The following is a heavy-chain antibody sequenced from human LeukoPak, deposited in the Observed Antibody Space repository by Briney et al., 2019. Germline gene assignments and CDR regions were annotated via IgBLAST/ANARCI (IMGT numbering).Heavy chain of an antibody. J-gene: IGHJ4*02. D-gene: IGHD6-19*01. V-gene: IGHV6-1*01. CDR1: GDIVSTNTVS. Sequence: SQTLSLTCAISGDIVSTNTVSWNWIRQSPSRGLEWLGRTYYRSRWYNDSAVSVKGRIIINPDTSTNQISLQLNSVTPEDTAVYFCARGGIGMTVALFDSWGQGTLVTVSS. CDR2: TYYRSRWYN. CDR3: ARGGIGMTVALFDS.